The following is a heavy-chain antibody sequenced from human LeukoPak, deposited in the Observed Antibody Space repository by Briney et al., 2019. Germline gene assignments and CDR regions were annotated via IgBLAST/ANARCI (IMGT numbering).Heavy chain of an antibody. D-gene: IGHD6-13*01. V-gene: IGHV1-46*01. Sequence: ASVKVSCKASGYTFTSYYMHWVRQAPGQGLEWMGIINPSGGSTSYAQKFQGRVTMTTDTSTSTAYMELRSLRTDDTAVYYCARDFVRYSSSWYYAYWGQGTLVTVSS. J-gene: IGHJ4*02. CDR2: INPSGGST. CDR3: ARDFVRYSSSWYYAY. CDR1: GYTFTSYY.